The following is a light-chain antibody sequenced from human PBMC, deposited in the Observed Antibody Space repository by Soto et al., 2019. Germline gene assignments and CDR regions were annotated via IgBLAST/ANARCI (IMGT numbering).Light chain of an antibody. CDR3: QQYDRAVT. CDR1: QTVSSNY. CDR2: VAS. J-gene: IGKJ4*01. V-gene: IGKV3-20*01. Sequence: EIVLTQSPGTLSLSPGERSTLYCRASQTVSSNYLAWYQQKPGQAPRLLIYVASTRATGIPDRFSGSGYVTDFSLTISRLEPEDFAVYYCQQYDRAVTFGGRTNVEI.